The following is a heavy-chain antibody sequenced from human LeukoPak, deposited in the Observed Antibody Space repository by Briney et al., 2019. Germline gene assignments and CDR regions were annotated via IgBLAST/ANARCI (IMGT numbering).Heavy chain of an antibody. J-gene: IGHJ4*02. CDR1: GFTFSNYW. Sequence: GGSLRLSCSASGFTFSNYWMHWVRQAPGKGLLWISRINGDGSSTNYADSVKGRFTISKDNAKNTLYLQMNSLRAEDTAVYYCARGTVVAPGDYWGQGTLVTVSS. CDR2: INGDGSST. CDR3: ARGTVVAPGDY. D-gene: IGHD2-15*01. V-gene: IGHV3-74*01.